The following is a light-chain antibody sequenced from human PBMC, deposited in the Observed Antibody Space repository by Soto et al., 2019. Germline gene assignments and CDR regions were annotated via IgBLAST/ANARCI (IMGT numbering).Light chain of an antibody. V-gene: IGKV3-11*01. Sequence: EIVLTQSPATLSLSPGERATLSCRASQSINRHLAWYRQKPGQAPRLLIYDASNRATGIPARFSGSGSGTDFTLTISRLEPEDFAVYYCQQRSNWPPGINCGQGTRREIK. J-gene: IGKJ5*01. CDR2: DAS. CDR3: QQRSNWPPGIN. CDR1: QSINRH.